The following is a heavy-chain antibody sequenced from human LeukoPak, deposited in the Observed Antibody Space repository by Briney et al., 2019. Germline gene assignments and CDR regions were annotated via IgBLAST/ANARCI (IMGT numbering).Heavy chain of an antibody. CDR2: INPTGGST. Sequence: HWASVKVSCKASGYTFTGYYMHWVRQAPGQGLEWMGIINPTGGSTTYAQKFQGRVTMTRDTSTSTVFMEVNSLRSEDTAVYYCALYSSTWYWGQGTLVTVSS. J-gene: IGHJ4*02. D-gene: IGHD6-13*01. CDR1: GYTFTGYY. CDR3: ALYSSTWY. V-gene: IGHV1-46*01.